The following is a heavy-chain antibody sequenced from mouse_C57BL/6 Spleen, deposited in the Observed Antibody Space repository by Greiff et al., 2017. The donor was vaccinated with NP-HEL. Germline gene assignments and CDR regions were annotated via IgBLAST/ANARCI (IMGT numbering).Heavy chain of an antibody. CDR3: ARRDLYGSIYWYFDV. D-gene: IGHD1-1*01. V-gene: IGHV1-78*01. Sequence: VQLQQSDAELVKPGASVKISCKVSGYTFTDHTIHWMKQRPEQGLEWIGYIYPRDGSTKYNEKFKGKATLTADKSSSTAYMQLNSLTSEDSAVYFCARRDLYGSIYWYFDVWGTGTTVTVSS. CDR2: IYPRDGST. J-gene: IGHJ1*03. CDR1: GYTFTDHT.